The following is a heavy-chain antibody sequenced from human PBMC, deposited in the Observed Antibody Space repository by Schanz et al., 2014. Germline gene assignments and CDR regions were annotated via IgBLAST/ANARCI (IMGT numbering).Heavy chain of an antibody. V-gene: IGHV3-48*01. D-gene: IGHD2-2*02. CDR1: GFTFSSYC. CDR3: AGGEYQLLYGN. CDR2: ISSSSSTI. J-gene: IGHJ4*02. Sequence: EVQLVESGGGLVQPGGSLRLSCAASGFTFSSYCINWVRQAPGKGLEWVSYISSSSSTIYYADSVKGRFTISRDNAKNSLFLQMNSLRAEDTAVYYCAGGEYQLLYGNWGQGTRVTVSS.